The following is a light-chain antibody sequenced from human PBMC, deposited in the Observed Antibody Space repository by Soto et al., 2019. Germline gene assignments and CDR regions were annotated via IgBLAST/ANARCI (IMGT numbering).Light chain of an antibody. CDR3: SSYTSSSTLGVV. CDR1: SSDVGAYNY. Sequence: QSVLTQPASVSGSPGQSITISCTGTSSDVGAYNYVSWYQQHPGKAPKLMIYDVSNRPSGVSNRFSGSKSGNTASLTITGLQAEEEADYYCSSYTSSSTLGVVFGGGTKLTVL. CDR2: DVS. V-gene: IGLV2-14*01. J-gene: IGLJ2*01.